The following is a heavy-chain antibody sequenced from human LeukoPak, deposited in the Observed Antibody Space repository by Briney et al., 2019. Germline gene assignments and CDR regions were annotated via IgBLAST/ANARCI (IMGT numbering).Heavy chain of an antibody. D-gene: IGHD6-13*01. CDR3: AKDTSSWVRDLDY. CDR2: IRGSGSST. J-gene: IGHJ4*02. Sequence: PGGSLRLSCAASGFTFSSYAVSWVRHAPGEGREWVSAIRGSGSSTYYADCVKGRFTISRDNSKNTLYLQMNSLRAEDTAVYYCAKDTSSWVRDLDYWGQGTLVTVSS. CDR1: GFTFSSYA. V-gene: IGHV3-23*01.